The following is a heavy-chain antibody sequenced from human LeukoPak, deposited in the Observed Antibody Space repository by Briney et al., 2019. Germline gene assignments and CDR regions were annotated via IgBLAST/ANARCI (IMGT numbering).Heavy chain of an antibody. CDR3: ARDATVTTDY. CDR2: ITPDGSGT. Sequence: PGGSLRLSCAASGFTFSSSWIHWVRQAPGKGLVWVSRITPDGSGTDYAGSVKGRFTISRDNAKNSLYLQMNSLRAEDTAVYYCARDATVTTDYWGQGTLVTVSS. V-gene: IGHV3-74*01. D-gene: IGHD4-17*01. CDR1: GFTFSSSW. J-gene: IGHJ4*02.